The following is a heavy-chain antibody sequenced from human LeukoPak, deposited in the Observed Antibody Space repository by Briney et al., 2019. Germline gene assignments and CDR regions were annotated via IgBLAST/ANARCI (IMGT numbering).Heavy chain of an antibody. CDR2: IYYSGNT. Sequence: SETLSLTCTVSGVSISSSNSYWGWIRQPPGKGLEWIGSIYYSGNTYYNASLKSQVSISIDTSKNQFSLRLTSVTAADTAVYYCARTRYYYNSRSYGAPYYFDYWGQGTLVTVSS. V-gene: IGHV4-39*01. CDR3: ARTRYYYNSRSYGAPYYFDY. CDR1: GVSISSSNSY. J-gene: IGHJ4*02. D-gene: IGHD3-10*01.